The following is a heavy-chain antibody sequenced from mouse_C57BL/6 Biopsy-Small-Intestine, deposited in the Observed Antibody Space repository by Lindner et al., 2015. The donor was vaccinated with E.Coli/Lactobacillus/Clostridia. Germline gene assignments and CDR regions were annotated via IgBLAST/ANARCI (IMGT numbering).Heavy chain of an antibody. D-gene: IGHD6-1*01. Sequence: SVKVSCKTSGYNFNTYAITWLRQPPGQGLEWMGGISAYNGDSNYAQKFQDRVIMTTDPSTSTAYMELRSLRSDDTAVYFCAKTRFPHTAVGQGWFDRWGQGTLVTVSS. V-gene: IGHV1S26*01. CDR1: GYNFNTYA. J-gene: IGHJ4*01. CDR2: ISAYNGDS. CDR3: AKTRFPHTAVGQGWFDR.